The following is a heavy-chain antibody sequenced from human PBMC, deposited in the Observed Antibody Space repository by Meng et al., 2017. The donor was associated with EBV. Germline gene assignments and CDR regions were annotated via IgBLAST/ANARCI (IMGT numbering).Heavy chain of an antibody. CDR1: VGIFRSYD. D-gene: IGHD1-20*01. J-gene: IGHJ4*02. V-gene: IGHV1-69*01. CDR3: SKSPYNWNDGPYY. Sequence: QVALLQFGVAAKKACSHVKVSCKASVGIFRSYDISWVRPGPGQWLERMGGIIPFFGTANYAQKFQCRVTITTDDSTSTAYMALGTLRSEDTAVYYCSKSPYNWNDGPYYWGQGTLVTVSS. CDR2: IIPFFGTA.